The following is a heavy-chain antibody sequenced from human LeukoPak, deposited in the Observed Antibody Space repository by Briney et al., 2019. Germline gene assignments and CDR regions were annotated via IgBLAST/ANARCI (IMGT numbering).Heavy chain of an antibody. D-gene: IGHD1-26*01. V-gene: IGHV3-33*01. CDR3: ARGLGASDSFDI. Sequence: GGSLRLSCAASGFTFSSYGMHWVRQAPGKGLEWVAVIWYDGSNKYYADSVKGRFTISRDNSKNTLYLQMNSLRAEDTAVYYCARGLGASDSFDIWGQGTMVTVSS. J-gene: IGHJ3*02. CDR1: GFTFSSYG. CDR2: IWYDGSNK.